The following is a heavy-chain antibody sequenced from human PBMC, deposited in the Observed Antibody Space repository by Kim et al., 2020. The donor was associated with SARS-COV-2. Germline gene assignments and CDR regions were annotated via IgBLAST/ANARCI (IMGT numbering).Heavy chain of an antibody. CDR1: GFTFSSYW. J-gene: IGHJ4*02. CDR2: IKQDGSEK. Sequence: GGSLRLSCAASGFTFSSYWMSWVRLAPGKGLEWVANIKQDGSEKYYVDSVKGRFTISRDNAKNSLYLQMNSQRAEDTAVYYCARGSLYDILTGYPFDYWGQGTLVTVSS. D-gene: IGHD3-9*01. V-gene: IGHV3-7*03. CDR3: ARGSLYDILTGYPFDY.